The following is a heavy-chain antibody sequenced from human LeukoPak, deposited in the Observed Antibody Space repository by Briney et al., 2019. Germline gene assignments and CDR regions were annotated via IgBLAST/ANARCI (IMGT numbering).Heavy chain of an antibody. CDR1: GFTFSNYG. J-gene: IGHJ4*02. V-gene: IGHV3-23*01. Sequence: PGGSLRLSCAASGFTFSNYGMSWVRQAPGKGLEWVSGISDTGGTTHYADSVKGRFTISRDNSKNTLSLQMKSLRAEDTAIYYCAKALPYSSSLYYFDYWGRGTLVTVSS. CDR3: AKALPYSSSLYYFDY. CDR2: ISDTGGTT. D-gene: IGHD6-6*01.